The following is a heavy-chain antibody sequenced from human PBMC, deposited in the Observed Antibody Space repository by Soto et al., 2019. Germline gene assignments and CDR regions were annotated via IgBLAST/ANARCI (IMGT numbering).Heavy chain of an antibody. CDR1: GGTFSSYA. Sequence: ASVKVSCKASGGTFSSYAISWVRQAPGHGLEWMGGIIPIFGTANYAQKFQGRVTITADESTSTAYMELSSRRSEDTAVYYCAEGSWKYSSSWYWFDPWGQGTLVTVSS. D-gene: IGHD6-13*01. V-gene: IGHV1-69*13. CDR3: AEGSWKYSSSWYWFDP. CDR2: IIPIFGTA. J-gene: IGHJ5*02.